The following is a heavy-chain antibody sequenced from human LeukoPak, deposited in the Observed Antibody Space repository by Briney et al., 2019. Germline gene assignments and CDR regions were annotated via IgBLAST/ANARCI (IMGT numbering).Heavy chain of an antibody. D-gene: IGHD3-22*01. J-gene: IGHJ3*02. CDR1: GFTFSSYG. CDR2: IKQDGSEK. Sequence: GGSLRLSCAASGFTFSSYGMSWVRQAPGEGLEWVANIKQDGSEKYYVDSVKGRFTISRDNAKNSLYLQMNSLRAEDTAVFYCARDRGTYYYDTTSHYDAFDIWGQGTMVTVSS. V-gene: IGHV3-7*01. CDR3: ARDRGTYYYDTTSHYDAFDI.